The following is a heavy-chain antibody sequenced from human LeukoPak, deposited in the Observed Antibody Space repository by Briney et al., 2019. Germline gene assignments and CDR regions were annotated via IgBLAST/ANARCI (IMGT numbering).Heavy chain of an antibody. CDR3: ARDEVGGPLKY. J-gene: IGHJ4*02. Sequence: GGSLRLSCLASDFIFTKYWMTWVRQVPGKGLEWVANIREDGNKENYIDSVRGRFSISRDNAKNSLYLQMNSLRAEDSAVYYCARDEVGGPLKYWGQGTLVTVSS. CDR2: IREDGNKE. CDR1: DFIFTKYW. D-gene: IGHD1-26*01. V-gene: IGHV3-7*01.